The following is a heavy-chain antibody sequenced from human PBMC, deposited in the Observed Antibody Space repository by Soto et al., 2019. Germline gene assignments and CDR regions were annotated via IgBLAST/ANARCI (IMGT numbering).Heavy chain of an antibody. J-gene: IGHJ3*02. CDR1: GYSFTSYW. CDR3: AGPQRYCSSTSCYRGAFDI. V-gene: IGHV5-51*01. CDR2: IYPGDSNT. D-gene: IGHD2-2*02. Sequence: GESLKISCKGSGYSFTSYWIGWVRQMPGKGLEGMGVIYPGDSNTRYSPSFQGQVTISADKTISTAYLQWSSLKASDAAMYYCAGPQRYCSSTSCYRGAFDIWGQGTMVTVSS.